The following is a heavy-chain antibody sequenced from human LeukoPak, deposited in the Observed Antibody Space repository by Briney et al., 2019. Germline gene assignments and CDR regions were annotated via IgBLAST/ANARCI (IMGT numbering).Heavy chain of an antibody. D-gene: IGHD4-17*01. Sequence: ASVKVSCKASGYSLSDNYMHWVRQAPGQGLEWMGWINPNTGGTNYAQKFQGRVTMTRDASISTAYLELSGLTSDDTVLYYCAREVYGDSSFDFWGQGTLLSVSS. CDR1: GYSLSDNY. V-gene: IGHV1-2*02. CDR3: AREVYGDSSFDF. J-gene: IGHJ4*02. CDR2: INPNTGGT.